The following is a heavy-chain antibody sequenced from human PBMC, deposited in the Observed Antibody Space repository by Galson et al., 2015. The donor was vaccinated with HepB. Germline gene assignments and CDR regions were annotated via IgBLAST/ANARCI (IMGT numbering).Heavy chain of an antibody. CDR1: GFMFDSYG. CDR3: ARDPTHCSSTTNCYYFDY. J-gene: IGHJ4*02. CDR2: IWYDGSNK. D-gene: IGHD2/OR15-2a*01. Sequence: SLRLSCAASGFMFDSYGMYWVRQAPGKGLEWVALIWYDGSNKYYADSVKGRFTISRDNSKNTVYLQMNSMRAEDTAVYYCARDPTHCSSTTNCYYFDYWGQGTLVTVSS. V-gene: IGHV3-33*01.